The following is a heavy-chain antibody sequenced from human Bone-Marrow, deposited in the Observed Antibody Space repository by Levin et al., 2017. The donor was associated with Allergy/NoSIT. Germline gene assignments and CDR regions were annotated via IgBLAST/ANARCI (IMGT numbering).Heavy chain of an antibody. CDR3: AKDLFFGDYINYFDY. J-gene: IGHJ4*02. CDR1: GFTFTNYA. V-gene: IGHV3-23*01. Sequence: GESLKISCAASGFTFTNYAMTWVRQAPGKGLEWVSGITGGGDTYYADSVKGRFTISRDNSNNTLYLHMTNLRAEDTAVYYCAKDLFFGDYINYFDYWGQGTLVTVSS. D-gene: IGHD4-17*01. CDR2: ITGGGDT.